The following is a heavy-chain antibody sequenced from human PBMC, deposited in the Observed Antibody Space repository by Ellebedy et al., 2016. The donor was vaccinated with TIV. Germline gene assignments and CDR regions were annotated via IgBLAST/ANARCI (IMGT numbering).Heavy chain of an antibody. D-gene: IGHD3-9*01. CDR3: ARDPYFDWLVDY. Sequence: GGSLRFSXAASGFTFSSYGMHWVRQAPGKGLEWVAVIWYDGSNKYYADSVKGRFTISRDNSKNTLYLQMNSLRAEDTAVYYCARDPYFDWLVDYWGQGTLVTVSS. V-gene: IGHV3-33*01. CDR2: IWYDGSNK. J-gene: IGHJ4*02. CDR1: GFTFSSYG.